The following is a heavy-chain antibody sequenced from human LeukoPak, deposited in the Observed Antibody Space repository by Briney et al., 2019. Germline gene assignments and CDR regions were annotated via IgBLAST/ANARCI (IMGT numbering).Heavy chain of an antibody. D-gene: IGHD6-13*01. Sequence: HEASVKVSCKASGGTFSSYAISWVRQAPGQGLEWMGGIIPIFGTANYAQKFQGRVTIAADESTSTAYMELSSLRSEDAAVYYCARESIAAAGTPYYYYMDVWGKGTTVTVSS. CDR3: ARESIAAAGTPYYYYMDV. CDR1: GGTFSSYA. CDR2: IIPIFGTA. J-gene: IGHJ6*03. V-gene: IGHV1-69*01.